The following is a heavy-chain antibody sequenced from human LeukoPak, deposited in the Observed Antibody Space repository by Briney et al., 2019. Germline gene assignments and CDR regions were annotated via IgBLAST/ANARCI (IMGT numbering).Heavy chain of an antibody. V-gene: IGHV4-38-2*01. D-gene: IGHD5-12*01. CDR3: ARHVTEYSGYDLSYFDY. J-gene: IGHJ4*02. CDR1: GYSISSGYY. CDR2: LYHSGNT. Sequence: SETLSLTCAVSGYSISSGYYWGWIRQPPGKGLEWIGSLYHSGNTYHNPSLKSRVTISEDSSKNQFSLKLRSVTAADTAVYYCARHVTEYSGYDLSYFDYWGQGTLVTVSS.